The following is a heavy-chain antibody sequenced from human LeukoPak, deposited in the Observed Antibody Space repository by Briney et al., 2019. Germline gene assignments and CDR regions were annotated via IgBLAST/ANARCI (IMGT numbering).Heavy chain of an antibody. CDR2: IYSSGSA. CDR1: GGSINSNNYY. D-gene: IGHD3-3*01. V-gene: IGHV4-39*01. Sequence: SETLSLTCTVSGGSINSNNYYWGWIRQPPGKGLEWIGSIYSSGSAYYNPSLKSRVTISVDTSKNQFSLRLSSVTAADTAVYYCQSRYLEWLLEYWGQGTLVTVSS. J-gene: IGHJ4*02. CDR3: QSRYLEWLLEY.